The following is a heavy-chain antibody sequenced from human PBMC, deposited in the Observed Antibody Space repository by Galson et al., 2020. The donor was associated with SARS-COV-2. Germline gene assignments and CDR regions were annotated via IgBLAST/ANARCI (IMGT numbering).Heavy chain of an antibody. CDR1: GFSLSSRGMC. CDR2: LDWDNNQ. D-gene: IGHD2-15*01. V-gene: IGHV2-70*11. CDR3: ARVVSRTRGGTGRRCAFEI. Sequence: ESGPTLVQPTQTLTLTCTFSGFSLSSRGMCVSWIRQPPGKALEWLARLDWDNNQYYNTTLKTRLTISTDTSKNQVVLTMSNMDPVDTATYYCARVVSRTRGGTGRRCAFEIWGQGTMVTVSS. J-gene: IGHJ3*02.